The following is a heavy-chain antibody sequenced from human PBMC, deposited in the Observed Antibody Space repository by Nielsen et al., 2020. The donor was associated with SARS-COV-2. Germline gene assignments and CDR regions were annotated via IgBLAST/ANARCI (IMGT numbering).Heavy chain of an antibody. CDR3: AREDRTNWYGVDY. D-gene: IGHD6-13*01. V-gene: IGHV3-30*03. J-gene: IGHJ4*02. Sequence: GESLKISCAASGFTFSNAWMSWVRQAPGKGLEWVTVISFDGLYKQYTDSVKGRFSISRDNSKNTVSLQMDSLRSEDTAVYYCAREDRTNWYGVDYWGQGTLVTVSS. CDR1: GFTFSNAW. CDR2: ISFDGLYK.